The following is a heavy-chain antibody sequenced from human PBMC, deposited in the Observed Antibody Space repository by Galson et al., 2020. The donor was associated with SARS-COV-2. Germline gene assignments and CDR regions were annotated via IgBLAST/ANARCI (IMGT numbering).Heavy chain of an antibody. J-gene: IGHJ4*02. CDR2: ISGYTGNT. CDR1: GYTFRSYG. V-gene: IGHV1-18*01. CDR3: ARVTYSTGYSYYFDS. D-gene: IGHD6-19*01. Sequence: ASVKVSCKASGYTFRSYGVSWVRQAPGQGLEWMGWISGYTGNTNYAQKVQARITVTTDTSTNTVHLELRNLKSDDTAVYYCARVTYSTGYSYYFDSWGQGTLVTVSS.